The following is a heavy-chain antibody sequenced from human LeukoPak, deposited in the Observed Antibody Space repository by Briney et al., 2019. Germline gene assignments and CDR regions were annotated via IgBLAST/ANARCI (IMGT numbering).Heavy chain of an antibody. CDR3: ARDLGYYASSAN. J-gene: IGHJ4*02. Sequence: PGGSLGLSCAASGFTVNNNYMSWVRQAPGKGLEWVSVIYSSGSTYYADSVKGRFTISRDISKNSLYLQMTSLRAEDTAVYYCARDLGYYASSANWGQGTLVTVSS. CDR1: GFTVNNNY. CDR2: IYSSGST. D-gene: IGHD3-22*01. V-gene: IGHV3-53*01.